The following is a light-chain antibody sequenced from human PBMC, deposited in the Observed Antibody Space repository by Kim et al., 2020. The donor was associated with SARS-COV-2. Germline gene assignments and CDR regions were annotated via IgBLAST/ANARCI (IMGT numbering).Light chain of an antibody. CDR3: QVWDVIRDLRV. CDR2: NNR. J-gene: IGLJ3*02. V-gene: IGLV3-21*04. Sequence: SYELTQPPSVSVAPGQTAMITCGGAYIGSKSVHWYQHKPGRAPVLVIHNNRDRPSGIPARLSGSNSGNTATLTISRVEVGDEADYYCQVWDVIRDLRVFGGGTQLTVL. CDR1: YIGSKS.